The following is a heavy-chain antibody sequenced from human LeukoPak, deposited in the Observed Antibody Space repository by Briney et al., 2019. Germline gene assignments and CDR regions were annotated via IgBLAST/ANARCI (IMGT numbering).Heavy chain of an antibody. CDR3: ARNVYYDSSGPKGNYYYYMDV. CDR1: GGSFSGYY. J-gene: IGHJ6*03. CDR2: INHSGST. D-gene: IGHD3-22*01. V-gene: IGHV4-34*01. Sequence: SETLSLTCAVYGGSFSGYYWSWIRQPPGKGLEWIGEINHSGSTNYNPSLKSRVTISVDTSKNQFSLKLSSVTAADTAVYYCARNVYYDSSGPKGNYYYYMDVWGKGTTVTVSS.